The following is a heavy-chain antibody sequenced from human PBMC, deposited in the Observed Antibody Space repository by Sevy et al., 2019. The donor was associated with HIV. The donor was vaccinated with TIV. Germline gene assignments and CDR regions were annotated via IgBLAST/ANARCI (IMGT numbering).Heavy chain of an antibody. V-gene: IGHV4-34*01. CDR3: ARGFLARRGSEGAFDI. D-gene: IGHD3-10*01. Sequence: SETLSLTCAVYGGSFTSFYWSWIRQPPGKGLEWIGEINHDGSTTYNPSLNSRVNMSVDPSKNQLSLELTAMTVADTALYFCARGFLARRGSEGAFDIWGQGTLVTVSS. CDR1: GGSFTSFY. J-gene: IGHJ3*02. CDR2: INHDGST.